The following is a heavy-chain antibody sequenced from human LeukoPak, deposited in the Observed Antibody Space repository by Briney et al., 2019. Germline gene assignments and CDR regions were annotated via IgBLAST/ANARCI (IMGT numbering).Heavy chain of an antibody. V-gene: IGHV4-34*01. CDR3: ARGRGY. J-gene: IGHJ4*02. D-gene: IGHD3-10*01. Sequence: SETLSLTCAVYGGSFSGYYWSWIRQPPGKGLEWIGEINHSGSTNYNPSLKSRVTISVDTSKNQFSLKLSSVTAADTAVYYCARGRGYWGQGTLVTVSS. CDR2: INHSGST. CDR1: GGSFSGYY.